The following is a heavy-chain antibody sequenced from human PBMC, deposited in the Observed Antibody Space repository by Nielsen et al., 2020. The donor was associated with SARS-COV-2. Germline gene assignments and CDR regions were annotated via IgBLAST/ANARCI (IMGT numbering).Heavy chain of an antibody. J-gene: IGHJ3*02. CDR3: TRVDPISGPWFDAFDI. V-gene: IGHV3-73*01. CDR1: GFTFSDST. CDR2: IRSKANTYAT. Sequence: GESLKISCAASGFTFSDSTMHWVRQASGKGLEWIGRIRSKANTYATGYAASVKGRSTIDRDDSKNMVYLQMNSLKTEDTAVYYGTRVDPISGPWFDAFDIWGQGTMVTVSS. D-gene: IGHD5-12*01.